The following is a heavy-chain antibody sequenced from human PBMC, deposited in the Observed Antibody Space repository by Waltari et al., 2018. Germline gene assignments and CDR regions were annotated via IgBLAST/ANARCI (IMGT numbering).Heavy chain of an antibody. Sequence: QLQLQESGPGLVKPSETLSLTCTVSGGSISSSSYYWGWIRQPPGKGLEWIGIIYYSGGTYYNPSLKSRVTISVDTSKNQFSLKLSSVTAADTAVYYCARVNYDSSGLIDYWGQGTLVTVSS. CDR2: IYYSGGT. CDR3: ARVNYDSSGLIDY. V-gene: IGHV4-39*07. D-gene: IGHD3-22*01. CDR1: GGSISSSSYY. J-gene: IGHJ4*02.